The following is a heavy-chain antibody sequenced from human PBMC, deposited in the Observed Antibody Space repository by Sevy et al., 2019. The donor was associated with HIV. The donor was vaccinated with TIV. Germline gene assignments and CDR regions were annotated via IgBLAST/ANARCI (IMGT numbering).Heavy chain of an antibody. D-gene: IGHD3-22*01. CDR1: GFTFSSYW. CDR2: INSDGSST. CDR3: ASGNYYDSSGSFDP. Sequence: GGSLRLYCAASGFTFSSYWMHWVRQAPGKGLVWVSRINSDGSSTDYADSVKGRFTISRDNAKKMVYLQMTSLRAEDTAVYYCASGNYYDSSGSFDPWGQGTLVTVSS. V-gene: IGHV3-74*01. J-gene: IGHJ5*02.